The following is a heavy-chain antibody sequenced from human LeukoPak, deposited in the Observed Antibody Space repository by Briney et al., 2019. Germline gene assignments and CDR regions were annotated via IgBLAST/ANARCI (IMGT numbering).Heavy chain of an antibody. CDR3: AASITMVRGVIPDDAFDI. CDR1: GYSFSTYW. D-gene: IGHD3-10*01. V-gene: IGHV5-51*01. J-gene: IGHJ3*02. CDR2: IYPGDSDT. Sequence: GESLKISCKGSGYSFSTYWIAWVRQTPGKGLEWMGIIYPGDSDTRYSPSFQGQVTISADKSITTAYLQWSSLKASDTAMYYCAASITMVRGVIPDDAFDIWGQGTMVTVSS.